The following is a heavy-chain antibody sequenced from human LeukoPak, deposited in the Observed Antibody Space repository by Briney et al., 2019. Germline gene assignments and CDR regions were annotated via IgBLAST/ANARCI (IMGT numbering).Heavy chain of an antibody. J-gene: IGHJ2*01. D-gene: IGHD2-15*01. Sequence: SETLSLTCTVSGGSISSYYWSWIRQPPGKGLEWIGYIYYSGSTNYNPSLKSRVTISVDTSKNQFSLKLSSVTAADTAVYYCARYVGVVAATRSWYFDLWGRGTLVTVSS. V-gene: IGHV4-59*01. CDR2: IYYSGST. CDR1: GGSISSYY. CDR3: ARYVGVVAATRSWYFDL.